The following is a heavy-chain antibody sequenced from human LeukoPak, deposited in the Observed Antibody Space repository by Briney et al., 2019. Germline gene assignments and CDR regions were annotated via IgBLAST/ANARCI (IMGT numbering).Heavy chain of an antibody. D-gene: IGHD1-26*01. CDR1: GGPFSGSY. Sequence: PESPSLTSAVYGGPFSGSYWCCIRTPPGKGLEWTGEINHSGSTNYNPSMKSRVTISADTSKNQLSLKMSSVTAADTAVYYCARGWVVGATIDYWGQGNLVTVSS. CDR2: INHSGST. V-gene: IGHV4-34*01. J-gene: IGHJ4*02. CDR3: ARGWVVGATIDY.